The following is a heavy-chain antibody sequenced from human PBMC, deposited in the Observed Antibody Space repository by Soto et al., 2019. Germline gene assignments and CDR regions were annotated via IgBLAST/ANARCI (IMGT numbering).Heavy chain of an antibody. J-gene: IGHJ4*02. CDR3: AYVPPWAVAGTPPDY. Sequence: QVQLVQSGAEVKKPGASVKVSCKASGYTFTSYGISWVRQAPGQGLEWMGWISAYNGNTNYAQKLQGRVTMTTDTSTSTAYRELRSLRSDDTAVYYCAYVPPWAVAGTPPDYWGQGTLVTVSS. CDR2: ISAYNGNT. CDR1: GYTFTSYG. D-gene: IGHD6-19*01. V-gene: IGHV1-18*01.